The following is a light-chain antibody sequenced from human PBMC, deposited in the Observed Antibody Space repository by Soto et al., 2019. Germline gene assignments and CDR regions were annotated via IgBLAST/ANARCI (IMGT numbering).Light chain of an antibody. CDR1: QGISSY. CDR3: LQHDNFPRT. J-gene: IGKJ1*01. CDR2: AAS. Sequence: DIQLTQSPSFLSASVGDRVTITCRASQGISSYLAWYQQRPGKAPKLLIYAASTLQSGVPSRFSGSGSGTEFTLTISSLQPEDFATYFCLQHDNFPRTFGQGTK. V-gene: IGKV1-9*01.